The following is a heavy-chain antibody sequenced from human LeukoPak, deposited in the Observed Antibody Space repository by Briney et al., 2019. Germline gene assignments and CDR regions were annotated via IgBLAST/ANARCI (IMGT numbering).Heavy chain of an antibody. J-gene: IGHJ4*02. D-gene: IGHD3-16*01. CDR3: AKASWVSSTDAVR. Sequence: RGSLRLSCAASGLSFSSFAMSWVRQGPARGLEWVSSIRGKGETFYADSVRGRFTLSSDSPRNTVYFQLNNLRVEDTAIYYCAKASWVSSTDAVRWGQGTLVTVSS. V-gene: IGHV3-23*01. CDR2: IRGKGET. CDR1: GLSFSSFA.